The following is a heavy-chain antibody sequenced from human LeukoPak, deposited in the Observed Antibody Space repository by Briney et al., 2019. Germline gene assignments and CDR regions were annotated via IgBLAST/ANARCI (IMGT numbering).Heavy chain of an antibody. CDR1: GGSISSGAYS. V-gene: IGHV4-61*08. J-gene: IGHJ6*02. CDR2: IYYSGST. D-gene: IGHD3-10*01. Sequence: KPSQTLSLTCAVSGGSISSGAYSWSWIRQPPGKGLEWIGYIYYSGSTNYNPSLKSRVTISVDTSKNQFSLKLSSVTAADTAVYYCARGEYYGSGSQDPFYGMDVWGQGTTVTVSS. CDR3: ARGEYYGSGSQDPFYGMDV.